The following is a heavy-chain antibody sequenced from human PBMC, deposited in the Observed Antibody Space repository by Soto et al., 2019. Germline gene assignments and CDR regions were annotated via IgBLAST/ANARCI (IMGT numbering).Heavy chain of an antibody. D-gene: IGHD2-21*01. Sequence: GASVKVSCKASGYTFTSYAMHWVRQAPGQRLEWMGWINAGNGNTKYSQNFQGRVTTTRDTSASTAYKELSSLRSEDTAVYYCARDLAYGIPDYWGQGTLVTVSS. V-gene: IGHV1-3*01. CDR3: ARDLAYGIPDY. CDR2: INAGNGNT. J-gene: IGHJ4*02. CDR1: GYTFTSYA.